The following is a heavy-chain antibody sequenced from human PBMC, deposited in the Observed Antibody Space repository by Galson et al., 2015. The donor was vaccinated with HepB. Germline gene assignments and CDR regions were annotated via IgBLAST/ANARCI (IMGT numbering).Heavy chain of an antibody. Sequence: SLRLSCAASGFTFSDDYMTWIRQAPGKGLEWVSYISHSSSYTRYADTVKGRVTISRDNAKNSLYLQMNSLRIGDTAVYYCARVASGWLLDYWGQGTLVTVSS. V-gene: IGHV3-11*06. CDR1: GFTFSDDY. D-gene: IGHD6-19*01. CDR3: ARVASGWLLDY. CDR2: ISHSSSYT. J-gene: IGHJ4*02.